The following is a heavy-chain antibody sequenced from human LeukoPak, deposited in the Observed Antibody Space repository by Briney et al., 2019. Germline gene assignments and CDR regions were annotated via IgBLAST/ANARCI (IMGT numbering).Heavy chain of an antibody. V-gene: IGHV3-7*01. CDR1: GFTFNNYW. CDR2: IKEDGSEK. D-gene: IGHD4-17*01. CDR3: ARGGRTTVY. J-gene: IGHJ4*02. Sequence: GGSLRLSCAASGFTFNNYWMSWVRQAPGKGLEWVANIKEDGSEKYYVDSVKGRFTVSRDNAKNSVDLQMNSLRAEDTAVYYCARGGRTTVYWGQGTLVTVSS.